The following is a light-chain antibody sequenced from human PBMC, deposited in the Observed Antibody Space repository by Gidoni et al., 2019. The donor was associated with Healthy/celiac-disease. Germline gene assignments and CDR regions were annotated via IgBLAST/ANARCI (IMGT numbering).Light chain of an antibody. J-gene: IGLJ3*02. V-gene: IGLV1-51*01. CDR1: SSTIGNTY. CDR3: GTWDSSLSVWV. Sequence: QSVLTQPPSVSPAPEPKATISCSGRSSTIGNTYVSWYQQPPRTAPKLLIYDNNKRPSGIPDRFSGSKSGTSATLGITGLQTGDEADYYCGTWDSSLSVWVFGGGTKLTVL. CDR2: DNN.